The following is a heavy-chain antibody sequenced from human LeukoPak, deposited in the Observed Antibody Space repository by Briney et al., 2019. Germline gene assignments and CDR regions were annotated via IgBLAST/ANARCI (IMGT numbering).Heavy chain of an antibody. V-gene: IGHV4-59*01. CDR1: GGSISSYY. J-gene: IGHJ6*02. Sequence: NSSETLSLTCTVSGGSISSYYWSWIRQPPGKGLEWIGYIYYSGSTNYNPSLKSRVTISVDTSKNQFSLKLSSVTAADTAVYYCARGGYDSSGYFNYYYGMDVWGQGTTVTVSS. CDR3: ARGGYDSSGYFNYYYGMDV. D-gene: IGHD3-22*01. CDR2: IYYSGST.